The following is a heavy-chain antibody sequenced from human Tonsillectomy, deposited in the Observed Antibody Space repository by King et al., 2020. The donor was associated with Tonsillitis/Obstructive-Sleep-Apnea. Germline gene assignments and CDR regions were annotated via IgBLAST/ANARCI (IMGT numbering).Heavy chain of an antibody. Sequence: VQLQQWGAGLLKPSETLSLTCAVYGGSFSGYYWSWIRQPPGKGLEWIGEINHSGSTNYNPSLKSRVTISVDTSKNQFSLKLSSVTAADTAVYYCERGTGIVVVPAAAIRFDPWGQGTLVTVSS. D-gene: IGHD2-2*01. J-gene: IGHJ5*02. CDR2: INHSGST. CDR3: ERGTGIVVVPAAAIRFDP. V-gene: IGHV4-34*01. CDR1: GGSFSGYY.